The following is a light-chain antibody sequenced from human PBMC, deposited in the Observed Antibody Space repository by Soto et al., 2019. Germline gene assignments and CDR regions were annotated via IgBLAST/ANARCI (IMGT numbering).Light chain of an antibody. CDR3: QQYNSYSGT. J-gene: IGKJ1*01. CDR1: PGISRY. CDR2: KAS. Sequence: IPLTQSLSSLSASVGDRVTITCRASPGISRYLAWYQQKPGKAPKLLIYKASSLESGVPSRFSGSGSGTEFTLTISSLQPDDFATYYCQQYNSYSGTFGQGTKVDIK. V-gene: IGKV1-5*03.